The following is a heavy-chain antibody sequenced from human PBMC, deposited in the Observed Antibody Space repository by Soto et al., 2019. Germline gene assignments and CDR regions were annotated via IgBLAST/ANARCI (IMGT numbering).Heavy chain of an antibody. Sequence: QVQLQQWGAGLLKPSETLSLTCAVYGGSFSGYYWSWIRQPPGKGLEWIGEINHSGSTNYNPSLMSRVTISVDTSQXXFXLKLSSVTAADTAVYYCARAAPRYCSGGSCYSGRAYWGQGTLVTVSS. CDR3: ARAAPRYCSGGSCYSGRAY. D-gene: IGHD2-15*01. J-gene: IGHJ4*02. CDR2: INHSGST. V-gene: IGHV4-34*01. CDR1: GGSFSGYY.